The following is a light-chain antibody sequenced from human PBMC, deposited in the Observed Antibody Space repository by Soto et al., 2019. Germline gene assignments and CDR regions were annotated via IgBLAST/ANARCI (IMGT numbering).Light chain of an antibody. CDR3: SSYTSSRTWV. CDR2: EVN. Sequence: QSVLTQPASVSGSPGQSITISCTGTSSDVGGYNSVSWYQQHPGKAPKLMIYEVNNRPSGVSNRFSGSKSGNTASLTISGLQAEDEAESYCSSYTSSRTWVFGGGPQLTVL. J-gene: IGLJ3*02. CDR1: SSDVGGYNS. V-gene: IGLV2-14*01.